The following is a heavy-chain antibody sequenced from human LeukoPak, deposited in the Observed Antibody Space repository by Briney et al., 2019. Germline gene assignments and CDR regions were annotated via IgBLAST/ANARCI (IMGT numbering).Heavy chain of an antibody. Sequence: SETLSLTCTVSGGSISSGDYYWSWIRHHPGKGLEWIGHIYYSGSTYYNPSLRSRVTVSVDTSKNHFFLKLSSVTAADTAVYYCARGPSQYYDFWSGPIFDYWGQGTLVTVSS. J-gene: IGHJ4*02. D-gene: IGHD3-3*01. CDR1: GGSISSGDYY. CDR2: IYYSGST. V-gene: IGHV4-31*03. CDR3: ARGPSQYYDFWSGPIFDY.